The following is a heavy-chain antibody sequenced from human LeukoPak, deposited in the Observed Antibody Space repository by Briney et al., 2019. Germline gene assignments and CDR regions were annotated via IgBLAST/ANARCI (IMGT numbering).Heavy chain of an antibody. Sequence: GGSLRLSCAASGFTFGSYWMHWVRQAPGKGLVWVSRINSDGSSTTYADSVKGRFTISRDNAKNTLSLQMNSLRAEDTAVYYCARAQSQYYYDTSGYSTVYYFDYWGQGTLVTVSS. V-gene: IGHV3-74*01. CDR2: INSDGSST. CDR1: GFTFGSYW. D-gene: IGHD3-22*01. J-gene: IGHJ4*02. CDR3: ARAQSQYYYDTSGYSTVYYFDY.